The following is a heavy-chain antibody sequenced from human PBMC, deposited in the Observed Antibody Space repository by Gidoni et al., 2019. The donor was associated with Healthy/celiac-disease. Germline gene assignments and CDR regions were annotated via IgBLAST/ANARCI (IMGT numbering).Heavy chain of an antibody. CDR2: ISSSGSTI. Sequence: QVQLVESGGGLVKPGGSLRLSCAASGFTFRDSHMSWIRQAPGKALEWVSYISSSGSTIYYADSVKGRFTISRDNAKNSLYLQMNSLRAEDTAVYYCASGNYYDSSGYSTNAFDIWGQGTMVTVSS. D-gene: IGHD3-22*01. V-gene: IGHV3-11*01. CDR3: ASGNYYDSSGYSTNAFDI. J-gene: IGHJ3*02. CDR1: GFTFRDSH.